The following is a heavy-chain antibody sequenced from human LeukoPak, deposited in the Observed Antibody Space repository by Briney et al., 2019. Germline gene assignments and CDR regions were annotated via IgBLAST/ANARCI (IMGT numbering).Heavy chain of an antibody. CDR2: TYYRSKWFN. CDR1: GDRVSTNSAA. V-gene: IGHV6-1*01. D-gene: IGHD6-19*01. CDR3: VREYSSPFDI. Sequence: SQTLSLTCAISGDRVSTNSAAWNWIRQSPSRGLEWLTRTYYRSKWFNAYAVSVKSRITINPDTSKNQFSLQLNSVTPEDTAVYYCVREYSSPFDIWGQGTLVTVSS. J-gene: IGHJ3*02.